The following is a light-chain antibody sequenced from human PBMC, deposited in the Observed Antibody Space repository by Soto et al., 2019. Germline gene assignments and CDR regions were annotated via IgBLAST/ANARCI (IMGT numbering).Light chain of an antibody. J-gene: IGKJ4*01. CDR3: LQDFAYPLT. V-gene: IGKV1-6*01. Sequence: AIQMTQSPSSLAASVGDRVTITCRASQGVINDVGWYQQKPGKAPRLLSYAASTLQSGVPASFSGSQSATDFTLSISSLQPEDFATYYCLQDFAYPLTFGGGPKVEIK. CDR1: QGVIND. CDR2: AAS.